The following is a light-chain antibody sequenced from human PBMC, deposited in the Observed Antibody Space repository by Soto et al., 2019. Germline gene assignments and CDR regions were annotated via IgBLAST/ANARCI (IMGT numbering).Light chain of an antibody. CDR2: AAS. J-gene: IGKJ1*01. CDR1: QSISSY. Sequence: DIQMTQSPSSLSASVGDRVTITCRASQSISSYLNWYQQKPGKAPKVLIYAASSLQSGGPSRFSGSGSGTDFTLTISSLQPEDFATYYCQQSYSTPRTFGQGTKVEIK. V-gene: IGKV1-39*01. CDR3: QQSYSTPRT.